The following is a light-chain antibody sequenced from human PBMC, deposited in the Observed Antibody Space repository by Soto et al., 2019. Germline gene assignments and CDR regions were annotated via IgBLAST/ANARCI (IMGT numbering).Light chain of an antibody. CDR1: SSNIGAGYD. CDR2: GNS. V-gene: IGLV1-40*01. CDR3: SSYTSSSMGV. J-gene: IGLJ2*01. Sequence: QSVLTQPPSVSGAPGQRVTISCTGSSSNIGAGYDVHWYQQLPGTAPKLLIYGNSNRPSGVSNRFSGSKSGNTASLTISGLQAEDEADYYCSSYTSSSMGVFGGGTK.